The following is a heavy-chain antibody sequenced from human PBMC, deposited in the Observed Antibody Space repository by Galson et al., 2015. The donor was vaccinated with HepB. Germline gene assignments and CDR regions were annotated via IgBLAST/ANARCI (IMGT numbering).Heavy chain of an antibody. CDR1: GLTFSSYG. CDR3: ARDGRLLRAFDI. D-gene: IGHD1-26*01. Sequence: SLRLSCAASGLTFSSYGMHWVRQAPGKGLEWVAVIWYDGSNKYYADSVKGRFTISRDNSKNTLYLQMNSLRAEDTAVYYCARDGRLLRAFDIWGQGTMVTVSS. J-gene: IGHJ3*02. CDR2: IWYDGSNK. V-gene: IGHV3-33*08.